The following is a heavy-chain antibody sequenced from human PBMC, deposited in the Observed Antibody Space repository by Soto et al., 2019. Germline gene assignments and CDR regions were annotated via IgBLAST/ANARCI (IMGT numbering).Heavy chain of an antibody. J-gene: IGHJ4*02. V-gene: IGHV1-3*01. CDR2: INAGNGNT. CDR3: ARFRGTFGGVIV. CDR1: GYTFTSYA. Sequence: VASVKVFCKASGYTFTSYAMHWVRQAPGQRLEWMGWINAGNGNTKYSQKFQGRVTITRDTSASTAYMELSSLRSEDTAVYYCARFRGTFGGVIVWGQGTLVTVSS. D-gene: IGHD3-16*02.